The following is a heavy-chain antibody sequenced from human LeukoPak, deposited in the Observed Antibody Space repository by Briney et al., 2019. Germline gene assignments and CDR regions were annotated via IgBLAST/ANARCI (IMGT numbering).Heavy chain of an antibody. J-gene: IGHJ3*02. CDR3: ARGPYSYDSSGAFDI. Sequence: SETLSLTCTVSGGSISSYYWSWIRQPPGKGLEWIGYIYYSGSTNYNPSLKSRITISVDTSKNQFSLKLNSVTAADTAVYFCARGPYSYDSSGAFDIWGQGTMVTVSS. CDR2: IYYSGST. CDR1: GGSISSYY. V-gene: IGHV4-59*01. D-gene: IGHD3-22*01.